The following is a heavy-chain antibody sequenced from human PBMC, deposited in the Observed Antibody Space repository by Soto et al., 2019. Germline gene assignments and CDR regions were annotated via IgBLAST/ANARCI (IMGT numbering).Heavy chain of an antibody. Sequence: PSQTLSLTCAISGDKVSSTSAGWDWIRQSPSRGLEWLGRTYYRSKWYTDYEVSVKSRITINADTSKNQFSLQLNSVTPEDTAVYYCARDQDTVYDYWGQGTLVTSPQ. J-gene: IGHJ4*02. CDR2: TYYRSKWYT. V-gene: IGHV6-1*01. CDR1: GDKVSSTSAG. D-gene: IGHD5-18*01. CDR3: ARDQDTVYDY.